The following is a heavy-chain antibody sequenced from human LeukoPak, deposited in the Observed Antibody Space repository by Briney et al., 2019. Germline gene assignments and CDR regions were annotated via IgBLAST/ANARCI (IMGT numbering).Heavy chain of an antibody. CDR1: GGSISSYY. CDR3: ARVTSGPLYYCYYGMDV. D-gene: IGHD2-15*01. CDR2: IYYSGST. J-gene: IGHJ6*02. Sequence: SETLSLTRTVSGGSISSYYWSWIRQPPGKGLEWIGYIYYSGSTNYNPSLKSRVTISVDTSKNQFSLKLSSVTAADTAVYYCARVTSGPLYYCYYGMDVWGQGTTVTVSS. V-gene: IGHV4-59*01.